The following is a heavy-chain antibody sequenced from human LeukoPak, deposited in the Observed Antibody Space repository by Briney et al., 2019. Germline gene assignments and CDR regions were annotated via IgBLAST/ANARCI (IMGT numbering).Heavy chain of an antibody. CDR3: AKDDDWGRFNH. D-gene: IGHD3-16*01. Sequence: PGGSLRLSCAASGFTFSSYWMHWVRQAPGKGLVWVSRINSDGSSTSYADSVKGRFTISRDNAKNTLYLQMNSLRAEDTAMYYCAKDDDWGRFNHWGQGTLVTVSS. CDR2: INSDGSST. J-gene: IGHJ1*01. V-gene: IGHV3-74*01. CDR1: GFTFSSYW.